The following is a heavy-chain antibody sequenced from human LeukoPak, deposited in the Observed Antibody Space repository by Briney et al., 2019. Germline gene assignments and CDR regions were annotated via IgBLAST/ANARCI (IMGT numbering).Heavy chain of an antibody. V-gene: IGHV3-23*01. J-gene: IGHJ6*02. CDR1: GFIFSNYA. Sequence: GGSLRLSCAASGFIFSNYAMNWVRQAPGKGLEWVSAISYSGSSTYYADSVKGRFTISRDNAKNSLYLQMNGLRAEDTAVYYCARDEEGDWDYGDPLRAYGMDVWGQGTTVTVSS. CDR2: ISYSGSST. D-gene: IGHD4-17*01. CDR3: ARDEEGDWDYGDPLRAYGMDV.